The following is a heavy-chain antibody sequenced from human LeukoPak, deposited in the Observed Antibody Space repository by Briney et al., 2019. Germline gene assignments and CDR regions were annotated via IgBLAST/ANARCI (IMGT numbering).Heavy chain of an antibody. V-gene: IGHV3-23*01. CDR2: ISGRGDSA. CDR3: VKDRYCPEVTCFGGGFEY. D-gene: IGHD2-8*02. CDR1: GLNFKFYA. J-gene: IGHJ4*02. Sequence: GGSLRLSCAVSGLNFKFYAMSWVRQAPGKGLEWVSGISGRGDSADYADSVKGRFTISRDNSKNTLYLRLNSLRVEDTATSYCVKDRYCPEVTCFGGGFEYWGQGTLVVVSS.